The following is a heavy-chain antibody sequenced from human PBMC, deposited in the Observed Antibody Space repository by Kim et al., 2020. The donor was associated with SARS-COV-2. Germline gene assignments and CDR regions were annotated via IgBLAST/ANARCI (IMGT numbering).Heavy chain of an antibody. D-gene: IGHD4-17*01. V-gene: IGHV1-3*01. CDR3: ARGATVTTLFYFDS. J-gene: IGHJ4*02. Sequence: SKKFQGRVTITRETSASTAYMELSSLRSADTAVYYCARGATVTTLFYFDSWGQGTLVTVSS.